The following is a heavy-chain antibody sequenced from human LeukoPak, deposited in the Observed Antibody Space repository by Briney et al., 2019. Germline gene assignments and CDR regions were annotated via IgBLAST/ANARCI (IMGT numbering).Heavy chain of an antibody. CDR2: IYYSGSI. D-gene: IGHD1-1*01. Sequence: SETLSLTCAVSGGSISSSSYYWGWIRQPPGKGLEWIGTIYYSGSIYYNPSLKSRVTISVDKSKDHFSLNLNSITPADTAIYYCARGGDWKFDYWGQGALVTVSS. V-gene: IGHV4-39*02. CDR3: ARGGDWKFDY. CDR1: GGSISSSSYY. J-gene: IGHJ4*02.